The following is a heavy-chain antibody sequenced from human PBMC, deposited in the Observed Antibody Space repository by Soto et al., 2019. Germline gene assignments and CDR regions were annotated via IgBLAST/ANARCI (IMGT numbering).Heavy chain of an antibody. Sequence: ASVKVSCKASGYTFTDYYMHWVRQAPGQGLEWMGWINPNSGGTNYAQKFQGRVTMTRDTSISTAYMELSRLRSDDTAVYYCARKLELRGSYYYYFDMDVWGQGTTVTVSS. CDR2: INPNSGGT. CDR1: GYTFTDYY. V-gene: IGHV1-2*02. CDR3: ARKLELRGSYYYYFDMDV. D-gene: IGHD1-7*01. J-gene: IGHJ6*02.